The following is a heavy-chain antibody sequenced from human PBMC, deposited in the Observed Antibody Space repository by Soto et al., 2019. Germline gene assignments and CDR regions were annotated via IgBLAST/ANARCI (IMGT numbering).Heavy chain of an antibody. CDR2: IKKIREGGTT. J-gene: IGHJ4*02. D-gene: IGHD2-21*02. CDR3: TTEFCGVVTSATSDYY. CDR1: GFTFTNAW. Sequence: VQLVESGGGLVKPGSSLRLSCAASGFTFTNAWMNWVRQSPGKGLEWVGRIKKIREGGTTNYSTPVTGRFTIASDDLRSTVYLEMNRLKIEDTAVYYCTTEFCGVVTSATSDYYWGQGTLVTVSS. V-gene: IGHV3-15*01.